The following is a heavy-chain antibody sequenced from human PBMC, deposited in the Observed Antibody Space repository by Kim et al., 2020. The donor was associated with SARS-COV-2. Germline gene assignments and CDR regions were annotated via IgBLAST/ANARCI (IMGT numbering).Heavy chain of an antibody. CDR3: ARDCVDGAFDI. J-gene: IGHJ3*02. V-gene: IGHV1-3*01. CDR2: T. Sequence: TQYSQKFPGRVTLTRDTSASTAYMELSSLRSEDTAVYYCARDCVDGAFDIWGQGTMVTVSS.